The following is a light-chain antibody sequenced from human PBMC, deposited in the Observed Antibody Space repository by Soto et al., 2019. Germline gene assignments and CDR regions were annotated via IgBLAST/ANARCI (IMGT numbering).Light chain of an antibody. J-gene: IGLJ2*01. CDR2: GNG. V-gene: IGLV1-40*01. Sequence: QSALTQPPSVSGAPGQRITISCTGSSSNIGAGYDVHWYQQLPGTAPKLLISGNGSRPSGVPDRFSGSKSGTSASLAITGLQAEDEADYYCQSYDSSLSGVVFGGGTQLTVL. CDR3: QSYDSSLSGVV. CDR1: SSNIGAGYD.